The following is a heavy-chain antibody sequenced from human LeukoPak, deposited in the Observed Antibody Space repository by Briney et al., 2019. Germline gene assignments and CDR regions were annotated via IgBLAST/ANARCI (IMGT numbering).Heavy chain of an antibody. CDR2: IHHSGGT. V-gene: IGHV4-34*01. D-gene: IGHD3-10*01. CDR1: VESMIGHY. CDR3: ARATASGSGRAYDR. Sequence: PSETLSLTCAVYVESMIGHYWTWIRQPPGKRLDGIGEIHHSGGTNSNPSLKNRVTMSIDMSKNQFPLKLNSVTAADTAVYFCARATASGSGRAYDRWAQGNLVPVSS. J-gene: IGHJ5*02.